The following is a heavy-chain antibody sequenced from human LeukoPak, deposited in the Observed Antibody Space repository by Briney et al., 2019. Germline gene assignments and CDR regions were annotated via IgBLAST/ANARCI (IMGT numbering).Heavy chain of an antibody. CDR3: ARLDWSNAFDI. D-gene: IGHD3/OR15-3a*01. CDR1: GFTFSNYW. Sequence: GGSLRLSCAASGFTFSNYWMSWVRQAPGKGLEWVSYISSSSSTIYYADSVKGRFTISRDNAKNSLFLQMNSLRAEDTAVYYCARLDWSNAFDIWGQGTMVTVSS. CDR2: ISSSSSTI. J-gene: IGHJ3*02. V-gene: IGHV3-48*01.